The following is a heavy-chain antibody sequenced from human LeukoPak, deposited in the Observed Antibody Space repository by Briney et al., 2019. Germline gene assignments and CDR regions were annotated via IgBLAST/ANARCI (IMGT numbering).Heavy chain of an antibody. V-gene: IGHV3-33*01. Sequence: GGSLRLSCAASGFTFSSYGMHWVRQAPGKGLEWVAVIWYDGSNKYYADSVKGRFTISRDNSKNTLYLQMNSLRAEDTAVYYCVGSGGRGQNWFDPWGQGTLVTVSS. D-gene: IGHD2-15*01. CDR2: IWYDGSNK. CDR1: GFTFSSYG. CDR3: VGSGGRGQNWFDP. J-gene: IGHJ5*02.